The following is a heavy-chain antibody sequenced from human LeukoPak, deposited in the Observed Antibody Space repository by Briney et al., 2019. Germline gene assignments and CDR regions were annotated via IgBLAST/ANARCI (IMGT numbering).Heavy chain of an antibody. J-gene: IGHJ1*01. CDR2: INPNSGGT. D-gene: IGHD2-2*01. CDR3: ARDRSYCSSTSCPDFQH. V-gene: IGHV1-2*02. CDR1: GYTFTGYY. Sequence: ASVKVSCKASGYTFTGYYMHWVRQAPGQGLEWMGWINPNSGGTNYAQKFQGRVTMTRDTSISTAYMELCRLRSDDTAVYYCARDRSYCSSTSCPDFQHWGQGTLVTVSS.